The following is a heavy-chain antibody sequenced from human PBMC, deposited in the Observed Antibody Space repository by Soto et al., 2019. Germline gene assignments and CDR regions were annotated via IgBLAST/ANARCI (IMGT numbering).Heavy chain of an antibody. CDR2: IDWDDDK. Sequence: SGPTLVNPTETLTLTCTFSGFSLSTSGMSVNWIRQPPGKALEWLALIDWDDDKFYSTSLKTRLTISKDTSKNQVVLTMTNLDPLDTATYYCERMVSEGESAGYYYDAFDSWGQGTKVTVSS. CDR3: ERMVSEGESAGYYYDAFDS. V-gene: IGHV2-70*13. CDR1: GFSLSTSGMS. D-gene: IGHD3-22*01. J-gene: IGHJ3*02.